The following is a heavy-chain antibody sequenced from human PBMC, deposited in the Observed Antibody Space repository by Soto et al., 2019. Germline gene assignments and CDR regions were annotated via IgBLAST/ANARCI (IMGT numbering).Heavy chain of an antibody. D-gene: IGHD5-18*01. J-gene: IGHJ6*02. V-gene: IGHV1-18*04. CDR1: GYTFTSYG. Sequence: ASVKVSCKASGYTFTSYGISWVRQAPGQGLEWMGWISAYNGNTNYAQKLQGRVTMTTDTSTSTAYMELRSLRSDDTAVYYCAGAGGYYYYYYGMDVWGQGTTVTVYS. CDR2: ISAYNGNT. CDR3: AGAGGYYYYYYGMDV.